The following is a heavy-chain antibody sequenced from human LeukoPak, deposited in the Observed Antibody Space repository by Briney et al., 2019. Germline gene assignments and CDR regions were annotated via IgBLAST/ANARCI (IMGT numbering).Heavy chain of an antibody. Sequence: ASVKVSCKASGYTFTGYYMHWVRQAPGQGLEWMGWINPNSGGTNYAQKFQGRVTMTRDTSISTAYMELSRLRSDDTAVYYCARGLHHYYDSSGPAYFDYWGQGTLVTVSS. CDR1: GYTFTGYY. V-gene: IGHV1-2*02. D-gene: IGHD3-22*01. J-gene: IGHJ4*02. CDR3: ARGLHHYYDSSGPAYFDY. CDR2: INPNSGGT.